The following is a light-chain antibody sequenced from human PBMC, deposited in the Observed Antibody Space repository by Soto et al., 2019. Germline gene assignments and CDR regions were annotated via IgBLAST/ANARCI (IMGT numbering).Light chain of an antibody. CDR3: QKYNSAPRT. Sequence: DIQMTQSPSSLAASVGDRVTITCRASQGIIDYLAWYQQKPGRAPKLLIYAASTLHSGVPSRFSGSGAGTDFTLTISSLQPKDVATYYCQKYNSAPRTFGQGTKVEIK. CDR1: QGIIDY. V-gene: IGKV1-27*01. CDR2: AAS. J-gene: IGKJ1*01.